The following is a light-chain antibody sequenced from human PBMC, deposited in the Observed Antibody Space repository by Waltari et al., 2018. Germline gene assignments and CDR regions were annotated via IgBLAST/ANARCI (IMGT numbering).Light chain of an antibody. J-gene: IGKJ4*01. CDR3: QHYDGSVVT. CDR1: QGVTSSA. V-gene: IGKV3-20*01. Sequence: CRASQGVTSSAFTGYQQRPGQAPRLLIYGTSSRATDSPDRFSGSGSGTDFTLTISRLEPEDFAVYFCQHYDGSVVTFGGGTKVEI. CDR2: GTS.